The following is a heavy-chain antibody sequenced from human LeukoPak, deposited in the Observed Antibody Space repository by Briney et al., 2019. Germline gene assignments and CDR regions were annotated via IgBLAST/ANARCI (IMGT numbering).Heavy chain of an antibody. CDR2: ISSSGSTI. Sequence: PGGSLRLSCAASGFTFSSYEMNWVRQAPGKGLEWVSYISSSGSTIYYADSVKGRFTISRDNSKNTLYLQMNSLRAEDTAVYYCAKDSKVADGKNHWGQGTLVTVSS. CDR3: AKDSKVADGKNH. J-gene: IGHJ5*02. CDR1: GFTFSSYE. V-gene: IGHV3-48*03. D-gene: IGHD6-13*01.